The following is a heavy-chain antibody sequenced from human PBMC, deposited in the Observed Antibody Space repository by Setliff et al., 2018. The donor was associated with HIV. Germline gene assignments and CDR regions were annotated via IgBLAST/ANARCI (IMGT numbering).Heavy chain of an antibody. D-gene: IGHD2-2*01. J-gene: IGHJ4*02. Sequence: PSETLSLTCAVSGASISSGNWWSWVRQSPGKGLEWIGEIFHTGSTNYNPSLKSRITISVDTSKNHFSLNVSSLTAADTALYFCARLMPNWDYFDYWGQGTLVTVS. CDR2: IFHTGST. V-gene: IGHV4-4*02. CDR1: GASISSGNW. CDR3: ARLMPNWDYFDY.